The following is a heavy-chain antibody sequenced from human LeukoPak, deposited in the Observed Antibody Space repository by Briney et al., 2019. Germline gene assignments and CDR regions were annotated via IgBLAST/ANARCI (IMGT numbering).Heavy chain of an antibody. Sequence: ASVKVSCKASGGTFSSYAISWVRQAPGQGLEWMGRIIPILGIANYAQKFQGRVTITADKSTSTAYMELSSLRSEDTAVYYCAGYYYDSSGYYNWFDPWGQGTLVTVSS. J-gene: IGHJ5*02. CDR3: AGYYYDSSGYYNWFDP. CDR2: IIPILGIA. CDR1: GGTFSSYA. V-gene: IGHV1-69*04. D-gene: IGHD3-22*01.